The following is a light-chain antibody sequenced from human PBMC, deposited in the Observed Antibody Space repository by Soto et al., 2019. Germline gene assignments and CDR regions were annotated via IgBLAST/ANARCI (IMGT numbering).Light chain of an antibody. Sequence: VLTQPPSVSGAPGQRFTISCTWISSNIGADYDVHWYQQPPGTAPKLLIYANTNRPSGVPGRFSGSKSGTSASLAITGLQAEDEADYYCQSYDSSLSGYVFGTGTKVTVL. J-gene: IGLJ1*01. CDR3: QSYDSSLSGYV. V-gene: IGLV1-40*01. CDR2: ANT. CDR1: SSNIGADYD.